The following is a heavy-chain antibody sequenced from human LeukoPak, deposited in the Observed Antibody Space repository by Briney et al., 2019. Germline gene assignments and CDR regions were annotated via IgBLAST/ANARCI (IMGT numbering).Heavy chain of an antibody. CDR2: ISGSGGST. D-gene: IGHD6-13*01. CDR3: PKTGYSSSWFLFDY. Sequence: PGGSLRLSCAASGFTFSSYAMSWVRQAPGKGLEWVSAISGSGGSTYYADSVKGRFTISRDNSRNTLYLQMNSLRAEDTAVCYCPKTGYSSSWFLFDYWGQGTLVTVSS. V-gene: IGHV3-23*01. J-gene: IGHJ4*02. CDR1: GFTFSSYA.